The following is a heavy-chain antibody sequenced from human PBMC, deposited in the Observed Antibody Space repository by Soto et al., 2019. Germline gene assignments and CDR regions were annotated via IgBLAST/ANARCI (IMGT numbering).Heavy chain of an antibody. J-gene: IGHJ6*02. CDR1: GFPFSSYA. CDR3: AKGPTGLTKLGMDV. D-gene: IGHD4-17*01. Sequence: GGSLKLSCAASGFPFSSYAMSWVRQAPGKGLEWVSAISGSGGSTYYADSVKGRFTISRDNSKNTLYLQMNSLRAEDTAVYYCAKGPTGLTKLGMDVWGQGTTVTVSS. V-gene: IGHV3-23*01. CDR2: ISGSGGST.